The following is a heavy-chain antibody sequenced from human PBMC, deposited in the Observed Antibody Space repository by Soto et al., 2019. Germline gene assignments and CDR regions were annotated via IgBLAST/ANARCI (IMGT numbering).Heavy chain of an antibody. CDR1: GGSISSYY. J-gene: IGHJ4*02. D-gene: IGHD3-22*01. CDR3: ARVDSSGSYFDS. V-gene: IGHV4-59*01. Sequence: QVQLQESGPGLVKPSETLSLTCTVSGGSISSYYWSWIRQPPGKGLEWIAYIYYTGSTNYNPSLKTRVTSSADTSKNQFSLRLSSVTAADTAMYYCARVDSSGSYFDSWGQGTLVTVSS. CDR2: IYYTGST.